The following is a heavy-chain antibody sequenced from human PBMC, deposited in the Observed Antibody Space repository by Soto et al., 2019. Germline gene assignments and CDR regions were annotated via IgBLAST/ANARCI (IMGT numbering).Heavy chain of an antibody. Sequence: GGSLRLSCAASGFTFSDYYMSWIRQAPGKGLEWVSYISSSSSYTNYADSVKGRFTISRDNAKNSLYLQMNSLRAEDTAVYYCASSTHSSGWYADYWGQGTLVTVSS. CDR3: ASSTHSSGWYADY. D-gene: IGHD6-19*01. V-gene: IGHV3-11*06. CDR2: ISSSSSYT. J-gene: IGHJ4*02. CDR1: GFTFSDYY.